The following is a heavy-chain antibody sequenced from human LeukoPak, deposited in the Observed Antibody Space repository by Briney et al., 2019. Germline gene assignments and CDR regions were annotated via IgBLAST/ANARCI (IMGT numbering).Heavy chain of an antibody. CDR2: IYDGGST. CDR1: GFTVSTNS. Sequence: GGSLRLSCAASGFTVSTNSMSWVRQAPGKGLEWVSVIYDGGSTYHTDSVKGRFSISRDNSKNTVYLQMNSPRAEDTAVYYCARALKSDSDSANEYYEYFHHWGQGTLVTVSS. V-gene: IGHV3-66*01. CDR3: ARALKSDSDSANEYYEYFHH. D-gene: IGHD3-22*01. J-gene: IGHJ1*01.